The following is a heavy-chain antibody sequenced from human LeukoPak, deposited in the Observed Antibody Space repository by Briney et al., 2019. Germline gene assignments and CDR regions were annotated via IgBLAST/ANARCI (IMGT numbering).Heavy chain of an antibody. Sequence: GGSLRLSCAASGFTFSSYWMNWVRQVPGKGLEWISYINGDSSSRLYADSVKGRFTISRDNSKNTLYLQMNSLRAEDTAVYYCAKDRRALLPGATDYWGQGTLVTVSS. CDR1: GFTFSSYW. D-gene: IGHD2-15*01. CDR3: AKDRRALLPGATDY. CDR2: INGDSSSR. J-gene: IGHJ4*02. V-gene: IGHV3-23*01.